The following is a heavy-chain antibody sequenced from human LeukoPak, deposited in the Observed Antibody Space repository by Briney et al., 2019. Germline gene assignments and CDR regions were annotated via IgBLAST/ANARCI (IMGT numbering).Heavy chain of an antibody. V-gene: IGHV3-30*04. Sequence: GGSLRLSCVTSGFMFSAYAMSWVRQAPGKGLEWVAVISYDGSNKYYADSVKGRFTISRDNSKNTLYLQMNSLRAEDTAVYYCARADSSGYHWGQGTLVTVSS. J-gene: IGHJ4*02. CDR3: ARADSSGYH. D-gene: IGHD3-22*01. CDR1: GFMFSAYA. CDR2: ISYDGSNK.